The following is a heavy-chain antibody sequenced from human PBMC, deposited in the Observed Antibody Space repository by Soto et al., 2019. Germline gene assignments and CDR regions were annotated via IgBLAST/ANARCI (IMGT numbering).Heavy chain of an antibody. J-gene: IGHJ5*02. CDR1: GGTFSSYA. V-gene: IGHV1-69*13. Sequence: SVKVSCKASGGTFSSYAISWVRQAPGQGLEWMGGIIPIFGTANYAQKFQGRVTITADESTSTAYMELSSLRSEDTAVYYCAREYCGGDCYNNWFDPWGQGTLVNAPQ. CDR2: IIPIFGTA. D-gene: IGHD2-21*02. CDR3: AREYCGGDCYNNWFDP.